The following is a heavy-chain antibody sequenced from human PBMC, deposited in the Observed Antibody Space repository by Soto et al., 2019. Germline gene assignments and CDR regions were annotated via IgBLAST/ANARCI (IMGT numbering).Heavy chain of an antibody. Sequence: GGSLRLSCAASGFTFSSYAMSWVRQAPGKGLEWVSAISGSGGSTYYADSVKGRFTISRDNSKNTLYLQMNSLRAEDTAVYYCAKDLKGYCSGGSCPDVQYYYYYYMDVWGKGTTVTVSS. V-gene: IGHV3-23*01. J-gene: IGHJ6*03. CDR1: GFTFSSYA. D-gene: IGHD2-15*01. CDR2: ISGSGGST. CDR3: AKDLKGYCSGGSCPDVQYYYYYYMDV.